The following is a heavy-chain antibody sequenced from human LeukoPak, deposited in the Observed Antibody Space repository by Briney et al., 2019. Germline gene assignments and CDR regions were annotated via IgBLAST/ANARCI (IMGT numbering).Heavy chain of an antibody. V-gene: IGHV3-11*01. Sequence: GGSLRLSCAASGFTFSDYYMSWIRQAPGKGLEWVSYISSSGSTIYYADSVKGRFTISRGSAKNSLYLQMNSLRAEDTAVYFCARDIAANSFDYWGQGTLVTVSS. J-gene: IGHJ4*02. CDR1: GFTFSDYY. CDR2: ISSSGSTI. CDR3: ARDIAANSFDY. D-gene: IGHD6-6*01.